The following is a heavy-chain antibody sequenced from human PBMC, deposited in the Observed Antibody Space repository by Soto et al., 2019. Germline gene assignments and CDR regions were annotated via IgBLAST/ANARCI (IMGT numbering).Heavy chain of an antibody. J-gene: IGHJ4*02. Sequence: QVQMVQSGAEVKKPGSSARVSCKVSGGTFSRHSISWVRQAPGQGLEWMGGIIPIFDATQYAQKFQGRLTITADESTTTFHMHLSGLSPEDTAIYYCARDLTSVRGSWGQGILVTVS. CDR1: GGTFSRHS. D-gene: IGHD3-10*01. CDR2: IIPIFDAT. CDR3: ARDLTSVRGS. V-gene: IGHV1-69*01.